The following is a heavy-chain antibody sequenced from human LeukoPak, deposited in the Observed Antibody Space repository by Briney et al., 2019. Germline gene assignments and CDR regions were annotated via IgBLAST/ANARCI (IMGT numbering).Heavy chain of an antibody. V-gene: IGHV1-69*10. CDR3: ARDHTGITIFGGSWFDP. Sequence: SVKVSCKASGGTFSSYAISWVRQAPGQGLEWMGGIIPIFGIANYAQKFQGRVTITADKSPSTAYMELSSLRSEDTAVYYCARDHTGITIFGGSWFDPWGQGTLVTVSS. CDR2: IIPIFGIA. CDR1: GGTFSSYA. J-gene: IGHJ5*02. D-gene: IGHD3-3*01.